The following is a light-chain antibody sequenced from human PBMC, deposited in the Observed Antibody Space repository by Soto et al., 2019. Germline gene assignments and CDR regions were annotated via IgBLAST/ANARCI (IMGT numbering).Light chain of an antibody. J-gene: IGKJ1*01. V-gene: IGKV1-39*01. CDR3: QQSFSTPWT. Sequence: DIPLTQSPSSLSASVGDRVTLPGQASQNISNFLNWYQQKPGNAPKLLIYDASNLHSGVPSRFSGSGSGTDITLTISSLQPEDFATYSCQQSFSTPWTFGQGTKVNI. CDR2: DAS. CDR1: QNISNF.